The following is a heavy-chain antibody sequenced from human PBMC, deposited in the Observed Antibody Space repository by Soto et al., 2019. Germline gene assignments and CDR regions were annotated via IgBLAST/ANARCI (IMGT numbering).Heavy chain of an antibody. CDR1: GGSFSGYY. CDR2: IDHSGST. V-gene: IGHV4-34*01. J-gene: IGHJ5*02. CDR3: ARVGSSSWYGPSWFDP. D-gene: IGHD6-13*01. Sequence: SETLSLTCAVYGGSFSGYYWSWIRQPPGKGLEWIGEIDHSGSTNYNPSLKSRVTISVDTSKNQFSLKLSSVTAADTAVYYCARVGSSSWYGPSWFDPWGQGTLVTVSS.